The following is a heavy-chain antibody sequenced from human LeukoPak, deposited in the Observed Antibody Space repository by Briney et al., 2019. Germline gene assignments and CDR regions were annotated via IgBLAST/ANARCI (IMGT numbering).Heavy chain of an antibody. CDR3: AKDIQLST. CDR1: GFTLSVAA. Sequence: PGRSLRLSCAASGFTLSVAAMTTVRQAPGRGLEWVSLIGASAESTYYADSVQGQFTTSRDNSKNTLSLQMNSLRVEDTAMYFCAKDIQLSTWGLGTMVSVSS. J-gene: IGHJ3*01. CDR2: IGASAEST. V-gene: IGHV3-23*01. D-gene: IGHD5-24*01.